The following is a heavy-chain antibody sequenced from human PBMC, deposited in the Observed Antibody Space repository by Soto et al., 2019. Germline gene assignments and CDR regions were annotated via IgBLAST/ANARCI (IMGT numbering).Heavy chain of an antibody. Sequence: QVQLVQSGAEVKKPGSSVKVSCKASGGTFSSYAISWVRQAPGQGLEWMGGIIPIFGTANYAQKFQGRVTIXAXEXXSTAYMELSSLRSEDTAVYYCASSVAKYYYYGMDVWGPGTTVTVSS. CDR3: ASSVAKYYYYGMDV. V-gene: IGHV1-69*12. CDR2: IIPIFGTA. CDR1: GGTFSSYA. D-gene: IGHD5-12*01. J-gene: IGHJ6*02.